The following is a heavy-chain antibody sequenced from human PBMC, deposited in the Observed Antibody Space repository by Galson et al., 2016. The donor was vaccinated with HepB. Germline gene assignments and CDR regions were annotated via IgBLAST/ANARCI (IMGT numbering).Heavy chain of an antibody. CDR1: GGTFSNFA. V-gene: IGHV1-69*06. D-gene: IGHD5-18*01. Sequence: SVKVSCKASGGTFSNFAISWLRQAPGQGLEWMGGIIPLFGATNYAQNFQGRVTITADKSTTTVYMDLSSLRVEDTAVYYCAKISVQYSYHYWGFDYWGQGTLVTVSS. CDR2: IIPLFGAT. CDR3: AKISVQYSYHYWGFDY. J-gene: IGHJ4*02.